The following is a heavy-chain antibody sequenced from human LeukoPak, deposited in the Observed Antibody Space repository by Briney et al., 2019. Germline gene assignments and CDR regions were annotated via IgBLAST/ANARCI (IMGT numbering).Heavy chain of an antibody. D-gene: IGHD3-22*01. J-gene: IGHJ4*02. CDR3: ARGCDDSSGYYQYYFDY. CDR2: INHSGST. Sequence: SSETLSLTCAVYGGSFSGYYWSWIRQPPGKGLEWIGEINHSGSTNYNPSLKSRVTIPVDTSKNQFSLKLSSVTAADTAVYYCARGCDDSSGYYQYYFDYWGQGTLVTVSS. CDR1: GGSFSGYY. V-gene: IGHV4-34*01.